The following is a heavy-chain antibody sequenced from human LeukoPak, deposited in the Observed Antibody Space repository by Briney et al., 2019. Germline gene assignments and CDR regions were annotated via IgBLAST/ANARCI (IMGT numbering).Heavy chain of an antibody. J-gene: IGHJ4*02. V-gene: IGHV3-33*01. D-gene: IGHD2-21*01. CDR3: ARVPDCGAASDY. Sequence: TGGSLRLTCAASGFTFSSYGMHWVRQAPGKGLEWVAVIWYDGSNKYYADSVKGRFTISRDNSKNTLYLQMNSLRAEDTAVYYCARVPDCGAASDYWGQGTLVTVSS. CDR1: GFTFSSYG. CDR2: IWYDGSNK.